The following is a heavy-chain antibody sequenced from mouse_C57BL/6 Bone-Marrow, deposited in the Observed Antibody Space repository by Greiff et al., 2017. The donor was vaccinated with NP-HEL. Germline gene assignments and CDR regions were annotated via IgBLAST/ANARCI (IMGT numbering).Heavy chain of an antibody. CDR2: IYPGDVDT. CDR1: GYAFSSSW. V-gene: IGHV1-82*01. Sequence: QVQLQQSGPELVKPGASVKISCKASGYAFSSSWMNWVKQRPGKGLVWLGRIYPGDVDTNYNGKLQGKSTLPADKSSSTSSMQLSSLTSEYSAVYFCASSNHAMDYWGQGTSVTVSS. CDR3: ASSNHAMDY. D-gene: IGHD2-5*01. J-gene: IGHJ4*01.